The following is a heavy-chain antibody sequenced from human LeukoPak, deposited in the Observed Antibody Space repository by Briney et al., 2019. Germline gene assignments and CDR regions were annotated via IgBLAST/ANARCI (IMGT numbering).Heavy chain of an antibody. J-gene: IGHJ4*02. CDR2: ISYTGST. CDR3: ARVGRGDHTWGSYSFDH. V-gene: IGHV4-59*01. CDR1: GDFSSSFH. Sequence: SETLFLTCTVSGDFSSSFHWSWIRQPPGKGLEWIAYISYTGSTKYNPSLESRVTISIDTSKNQFSLKLNSVTAADTALYYCARVGRGDHTWGSYSFDHWGQGTLVTVSS. D-gene: IGHD3-16*01.